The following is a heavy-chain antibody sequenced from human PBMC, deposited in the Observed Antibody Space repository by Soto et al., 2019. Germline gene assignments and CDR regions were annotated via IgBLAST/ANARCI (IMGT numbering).Heavy chain of an antibody. J-gene: IGHJ4*02. CDR1: GFTFDDYA. Sequence: EVQLVESGGGLVQPGRSRRLACAASGFTFDDYAMHWVRQAPGKGLEWVSGISWNSGSIGYADSVKGRFTISRDNAKNSLYLQMNSLRSEDTALYYCAKDMGYDLSPLGYFDYWGQGTLVTVSS. CDR2: ISWNSGSI. CDR3: AKDMGYDLSPLGYFDY. D-gene: IGHD5-12*01. V-gene: IGHV3-9*01.